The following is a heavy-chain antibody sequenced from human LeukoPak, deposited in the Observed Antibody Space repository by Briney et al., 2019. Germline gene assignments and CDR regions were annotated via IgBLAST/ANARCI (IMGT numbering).Heavy chain of an antibody. V-gene: IGHV1-69*04. CDR1: GGTFSSYA. Sequence: SVKVSCKASGGTFSSYAISWVRQAPGQGLEWMGRIIPILGIANYAQKFQGRVTITPDTSTSTAYMQLSSQRSEDTAVYSCARFSADIVVVPAARHDAFDIWGQGTMVTVSS. CDR3: ARFSADIVVVPAARHDAFDI. J-gene: IGHJ3*02. CDR2: IIPILGIA. D-gene: IGHD2-2*01.